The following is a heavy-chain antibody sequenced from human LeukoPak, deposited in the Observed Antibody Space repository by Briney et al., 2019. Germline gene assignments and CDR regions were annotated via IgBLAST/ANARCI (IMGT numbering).Heavy chain of an antibody. Sequence: SETLSLTCTVSGGSISYYYWNWIRQPPGKGLEWIGYIYYTGNTNYNPSLKSRVTISVDTSKNQFSLKLSSVTAADTAVYYCARELGFYYDSSGLTNWFDPWGQGTLVTVSS. CDR2: IYYTGNT. V-gene: IGHV4-59*01. CDR3: ARELGFYYDSSGLTNWFDP. D-gene: IGHD3-22*01. J-gene: IGHJ5*02. CDR1: GGSISYYY.